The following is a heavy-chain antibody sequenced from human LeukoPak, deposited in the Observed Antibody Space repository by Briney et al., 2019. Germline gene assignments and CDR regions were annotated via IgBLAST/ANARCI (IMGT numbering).Heavy chain of an antibody. J-gene: IGHJ4*02. Sequence: GGSLRLSGAASGFTFSSYAMSWVRQAPGKGLEWVSAISGSGGSTYYADSVKGRFTISRDNSKNTLYLQMNSLRAEDTAVYYCAKVKLNNFWSGYLFDYWGQGTLVTVSS. CDR2: ISGSGGST. V-gene: IGHV3-23*01. CDR1: GFTFSSYA. CDR3: AKVKLNNFWSGYLFDY. D-gene: IGHD3-3*01.